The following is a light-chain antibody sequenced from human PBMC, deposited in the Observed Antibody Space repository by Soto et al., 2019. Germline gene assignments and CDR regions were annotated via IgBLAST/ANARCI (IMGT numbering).Light chain of an antibody. CDR1: QSFTTR. Sequence: DIQMTQSPSTLSASVGDRVTITCRASQSFTTRLAWYQQKPGKAPKLLIYKASRVESGVPSRFSGSGSGTEFTLTISSLQPDDCATYYCQQYETYCTFGQGTKLEIK. V-gene: IGKV1-5*03. J-gene: IGKJ2*02. CDR3: QQYETYCT. CDR2: KAS.